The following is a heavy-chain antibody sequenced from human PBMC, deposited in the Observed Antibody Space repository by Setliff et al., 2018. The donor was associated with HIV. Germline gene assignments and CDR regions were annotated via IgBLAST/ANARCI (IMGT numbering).Heavy chain of an antibody. CDR2: ISAYNGNT. J-gene: IGHJ5*02. CDR1: GYTFTSYG. Sequence: ASVKVSCKASGYTFTSYGISWVRQAPGQGLEWMGWISAYNGNTNYAQQLQGRVTLTTDTSTSTAYMELRSLRSDDTAVYYCARDDEDGTDCSGGSCRRWFDPWGQGTLVTVSS. D-gene: IGHD2-15*01. V-gene: IGHV1-18*01. CDR3: ARDDEDGTDCSGGSCRRWFDP.